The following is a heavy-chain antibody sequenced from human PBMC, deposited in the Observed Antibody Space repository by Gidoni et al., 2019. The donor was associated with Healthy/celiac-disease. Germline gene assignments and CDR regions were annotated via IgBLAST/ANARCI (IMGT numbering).Heavy chain of an antibody. CDR2: ISGSGGST. J-gene: IGHJ3*02. CDR1: IHRYCSA. Sequence: EVQLLESGGGLVQPGGSHETLLCSLWIHRYCSAMSWVRQAPGKGREWVAAISGSGGSTYYADSVKGRFTISRDNSKNTLYLQMNSLRAEDTAVYYCAKGRTTVTIDAFDIWGQGTMVTVSS. V-gene: IGHV3-23*01. D-gene: IGHD4-17*01. CDR3: AKGRTTVTIDAFDI.